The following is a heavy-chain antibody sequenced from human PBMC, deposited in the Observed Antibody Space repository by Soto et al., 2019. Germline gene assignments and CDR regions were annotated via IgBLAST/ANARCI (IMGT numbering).Heavy chain of an antibody. V-gene: IGHV5-51*01. D-gene: IGHD6-19*01. CDR2: IYPGDSDT. CDR3: ASKIAVAGTWLGSLS. Sequence: PGESLKISCKGSGYSFTSHWIGWVRQMPGKGLEWMGIIYPGDSDTRYSPSFQGQVTISADKSISTAYLRWSSLKASDTAMYYCASKIAVAGTWLGSLSWGQGTLVTVSS. J-gene: IGHJ4*02. CDR1: GYSFTSHW.